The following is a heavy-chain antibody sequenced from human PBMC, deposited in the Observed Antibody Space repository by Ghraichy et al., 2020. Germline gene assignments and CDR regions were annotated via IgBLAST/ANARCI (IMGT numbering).Heavy chain of an antibody. CDR3: ARGSRVIRFYYYDGMDL. CDR1: GFSFSGYS. D-gene: IGHD4-17*01. CDR2: ITSSSRTK. V-gene: IGHV3-48*02. Sequence: GGSLRLSCLGSGFSFSGYSMNWVRQSPGKGLEWVSYITSSSRTKSYADSVKGRFTISRDNAQNSLYLQMNSLRDEDTAVYYCARGSRVIRFYYYDGMDLWGQGTTVTVSS. J-gene: IGHJ6*02.